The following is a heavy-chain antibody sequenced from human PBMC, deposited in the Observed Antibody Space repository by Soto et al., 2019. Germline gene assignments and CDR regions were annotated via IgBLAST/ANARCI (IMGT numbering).Heavy chain of an antibody. Sequence: GVSLRLSCAASGFTFSSYGMHWVRQAPGKGLEWVAVIWYDRSNKYYADSVKGRFTISRDNSKNTLYLQMNSLRAEDTAVYYCARDLYGDYDSYYYYGMDVWGQGTTVTVSS. V-gene: IGHV3-33*01. CDR2: IWYDRSNK. CDR1: GFTFSSYG. J-gene: IGHJ6*02. CDR3: ARDLYGDYDSYYYYGMDV. D-gene: IGHD4-17*01.